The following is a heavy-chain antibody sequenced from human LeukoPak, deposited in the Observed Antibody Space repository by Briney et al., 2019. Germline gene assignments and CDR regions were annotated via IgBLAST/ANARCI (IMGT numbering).Heavy chain of an antibody. J-gene: IGHJ4*02. D-gene: IGHD1-14*01. Sequence: GGSLRLSCAASGFTFSNYWMSWVRQAPGKGLEWVANIKQDGSEKYYVGSVRGRFTISRDNADNSLYLQMNSLRAEDTAVYYCARLRTFDYWGQGTLVTVSS. CDR1: GFTFSNYW. V-gene: IGHV3-7*03. CDR3: ARLRTFDY. CDR2: IKQDGSEK.